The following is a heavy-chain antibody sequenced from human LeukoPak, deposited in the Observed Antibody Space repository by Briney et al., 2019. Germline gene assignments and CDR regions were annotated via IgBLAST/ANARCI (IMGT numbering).Heavy chain of an antibody. CDR1: GFTFSSYA. V-gene: IGHV3-23*01. J-gene: IGHJ4*02. D-gene: IGHD1-26*01. Sequence: GGSLRLSCAASGFTFSSYAMSWARQAPGKGLEWVSAISGSGGSTYYADSVKGRFTISRDNSKNTLYLQMNSLRAEDTAVYYCAKDRSGSYGMFDYWGQGTLVTVSS. CDR2: ISGSGGST. CDR3: AKDRSGSYGMFDY.